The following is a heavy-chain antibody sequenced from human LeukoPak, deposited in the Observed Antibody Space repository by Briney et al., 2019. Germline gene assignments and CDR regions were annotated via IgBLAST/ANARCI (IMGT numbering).Heavy chain of an antibody. CDR2: INHSGST. J-gene: IGHJ6*03. D-gene: IGHD3-16*01. CDR3: ERGQILGYYMDV. CDR1: GGSFSGYY. Sequence: PSETLSLTCAVYGGSFSGYYWSWIRQPPGKGLEWIGEINHSGSTNYNPSLKSRVTISVDTSKNQFSLKLSSVTAADTAVYYCERGQILGYYMDVWGKGTTVTVSS. V-gene: IGHV4-34*01.